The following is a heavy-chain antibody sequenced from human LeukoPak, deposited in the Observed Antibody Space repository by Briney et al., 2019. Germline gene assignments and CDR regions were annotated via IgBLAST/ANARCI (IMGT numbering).Heavy chain of an antibody. V-gene: IGHV3-7*04. CDR1: VFTLGPNG. J-gene: IGHJ4*02. Sequence: GGSLRLSCPASVFTLGPNGMHWVRQAPGKGLEWVANIKHDGSDKNYVDSVKGRFTISRDNAKNSVYLQMNSLRAEDTAVYYCARDIAMAGDDYWGQGTLVTVSS. CDR3: ARDIAMAGDDY. CDR2: IKHDGSDK. D-gene: IGHD6-19*01.